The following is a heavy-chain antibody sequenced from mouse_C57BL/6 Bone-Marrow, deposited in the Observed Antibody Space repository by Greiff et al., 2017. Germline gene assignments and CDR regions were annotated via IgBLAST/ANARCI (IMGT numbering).Heavy chain of an antibody. CDR2: ISSGGSYT. CDR3: ARLGYYYAMDY. J-gene: IGHJ4*01. CDR1: GFTFSSYG. D-gene: IGHD2-14*01. Sequence: EVMLVESGGDLVKPGGSLKLSCAASGFTFSSYGMSWVRQTPDKRLEWVATISSGGSYTYYPDSVKGRFTISRDNAKNTLYLQMSSLESEDTAMYYCARLGYYYAMDYWGQGTSVTVSS. V-gene: IGHV5-6*01.